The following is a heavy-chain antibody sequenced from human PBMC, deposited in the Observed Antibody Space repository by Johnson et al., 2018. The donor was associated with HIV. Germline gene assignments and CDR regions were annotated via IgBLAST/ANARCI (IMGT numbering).Heavy chain of an antibody. J-gene: IGHJ3*02. V-gene: IGHV3-7*05. CDR1: GFTFSSYW. CDR2: IKHAGGGK. D-gene: IGHD6-13*01. CDR3: ARSLAAAGLYDAFDI. Sequence: MQLVESGGGLVQPGGSLRLSCAASGFTFSSYWMSWVRQAPGKGLEWVANIKHAGGGKYYVDSVKGRFTISRDNAKNSLYLQMNSLRDEDTAVYYCARSLAAAGLYDAFDIWGQGTMVTVSS.